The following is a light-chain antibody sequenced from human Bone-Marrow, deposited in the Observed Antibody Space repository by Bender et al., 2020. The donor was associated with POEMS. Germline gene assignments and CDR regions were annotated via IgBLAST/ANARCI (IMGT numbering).Light chain of an antibody. CDR2: KDS. CDR1: ALANLF. Sequence: SSGLTQPPSVSVSPGQTARITCSGDALANLFAYWYQQKPGQAPVLVMYKDSERPSGIPERFTGSSSGTTVTLTISGVQAEDEADYYCQSADTRDVTFGGGTRLTVL. V-gene: IGLV3-25*03. CDR3: QSADTRDVT. J-gene: IGLJ2*01.